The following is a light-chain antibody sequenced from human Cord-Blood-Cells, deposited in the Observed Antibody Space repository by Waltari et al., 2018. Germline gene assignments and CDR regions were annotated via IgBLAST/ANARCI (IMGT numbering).Light chain of an antibody. Sequence: IQMTQSPSSLAASVAARVTITCRASQSISSYLNWYQQKPGKAPKLLIYAASSLQSGVPSRFSGSGSGTDCTLTISSLQPEDFATYYCQQSYSTPHTFGGGTKVEIK. CDR2: AAS. CDR1: QSISSY. V-gene: IGKV1-39*01. CDR3: QQSYSTPHT. J-gene: IGKJ4*01.